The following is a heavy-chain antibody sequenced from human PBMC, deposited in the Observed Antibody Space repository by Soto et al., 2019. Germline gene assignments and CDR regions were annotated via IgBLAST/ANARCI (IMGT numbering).Heavy chain of an antibody. Sequence: QVQLVQSGAEVKKPGASVKVSCKASGYTFSSYFISWVRQAPGQGLEWMGWISAYNGNTNYAQNLKGRVTMTTDTPTSTAYIELRSLRSDDTAVYYCARDLPPVDYWGPGTLVTVSS. J-gene: IGHJ4*02. CDR1: GYTFSSYF. V-gene: IGHV1-18*01. CDR3: ARDLPPVDY. CDR2: ISAYNGNT.